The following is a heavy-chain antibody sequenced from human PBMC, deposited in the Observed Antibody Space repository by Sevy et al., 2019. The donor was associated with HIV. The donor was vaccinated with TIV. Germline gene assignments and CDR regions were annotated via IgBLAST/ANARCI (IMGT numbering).Heavy chain of an antibody. CDR2: IGGSGVST. CDR1: GFPFSSYA. CDR3: GKDRAAMVGDAFDI. D-gene: IGHD5-18*01. V-gene: IGHV3-23*01. J-gene: IGHJ3*02. Sequence: GGSLRLSCAASGFPFSSYAMSCVRQAPGKGLEWVSAIGGSGVSTDYADSVKGRFTISRDNSKNTLYLQMNSLRAEDTAVYYCGKDRAAMVGDAFDIWGQGTMVTVSS.